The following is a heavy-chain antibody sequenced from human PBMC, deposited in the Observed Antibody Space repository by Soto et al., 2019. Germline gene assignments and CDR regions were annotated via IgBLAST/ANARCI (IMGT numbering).Heavy chain of an antibody. J-gene: IGHJ5*02. CDR1: GYSFTSYW. CDR3: ARGYCTTNICDPWFDP. CDR2: IDPSDSYT. Sequence: GKSLKISCKGSGYSFTSYWISWVRQMPGKGLEWMGRIDPSDSYTNYSPSFQGHVTTSADKSISTVYLQWSSLKASDTAMYYCARGYCTTNICDPWFDPWGQGTLVTVSS. D-gene: IGHD2-8*01. V-gene: IGHV5-10-1*01.